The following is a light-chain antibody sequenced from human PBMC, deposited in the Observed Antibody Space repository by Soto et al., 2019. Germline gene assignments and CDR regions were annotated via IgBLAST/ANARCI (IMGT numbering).Light chain of an antibody. V-gene: IGKV1-5*03. CDR1: ENVNGP. CDR2: EAS. Sequence: IQMTQSPNTLSASVGDSVAVTFRASENVNGPLAWYQQKPGKAPKLLIYEASILESGVPSRFSGSGFGTESTLTINGLLPEDFVTYYCQQYNNWPSFGQGTKV. J-gene: IGKJ1*01. CDR3: QQYNNWPS.